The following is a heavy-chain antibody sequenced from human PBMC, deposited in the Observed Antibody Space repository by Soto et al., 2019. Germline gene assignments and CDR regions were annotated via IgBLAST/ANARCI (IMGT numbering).Heavy chain of an antibody. Sequence: EVQLVESGGGLVQPGGSLRLSCEASGFTFRNYDMHWVRQGTGKGLEWVSGISAAGDPDYADSVEGRFTISRENAQNSFFLQMYSLRVGDTAVYYCTRTDRDFYGLDVWGQGTKLSVSS. CDR2: ISAAGDP. CDR1: GFTFRNYD. V-gene: IGHV3-13*05. J-gene: IGHJ6*02. CDR3: TRTDRDFYGLDV.